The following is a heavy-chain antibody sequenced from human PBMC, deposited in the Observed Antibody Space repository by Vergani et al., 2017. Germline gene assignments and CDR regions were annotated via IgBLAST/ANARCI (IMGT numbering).Heavy chain of an antibody. CDR3: AKDPIYYGSSYFYYMDV. CDR2: IKQHGSDK. V-gene: IGHV3-7*01. CDR1: GFTFSSYW. Sequence: EVQLVESGGGLVQPGGSLRLSCAASGFTFSSYWMSWVRQAPGKGLEWVANIKQHGSDKYSADSVKGRFTLSRDNSKNTLYLQMNSLRAEDTAVYYCAKDPIYYGSSYFYYMDVWGKGTTVTVSS. D-gene: IGHD3-10*01. J-gene: IGHJ6*03.